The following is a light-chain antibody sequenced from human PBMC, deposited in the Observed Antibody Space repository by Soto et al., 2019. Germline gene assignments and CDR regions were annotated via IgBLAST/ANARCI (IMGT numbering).Light chain of an antibody. V-gene: IGLV2-14*01. CDR3: LSFTSTSTYI. CDR2: EVT. CDR1: SSDVGGYNY. Sequence: QSVLAQPASVSASPGQSITISCTGTSSDVGGYNYVSWYQHLPGKAPKLMIDEVTNRPSGVSTRFSGSKSGNTASLTISGLQAEDEADYYCLSFTSTSTYIFGTGTKVTVL. J-gene: IGLJ1*01.